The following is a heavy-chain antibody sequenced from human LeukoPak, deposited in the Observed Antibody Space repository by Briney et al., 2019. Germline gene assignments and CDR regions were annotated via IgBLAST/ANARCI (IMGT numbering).Heavy chain of an antibody. J-gene: IGHJ4*02. V-gene: IGHV3-23*01. CDR2: ISGSGGST. Sequence: GGSLRLSCAASGFTFSTNSINWVRQAPGKGLEWVSAISGSGGSTYYADSVKGRFTISRDNSKNTLYLQMNSLRAEDTAVYYCAKDYSIEGNYLFDYWGQGTLVTVSS. D-gene: IGHD1-7*01. CDR3: AKDYSIEGNYLFDY. CDR1: GFTFSTNS.